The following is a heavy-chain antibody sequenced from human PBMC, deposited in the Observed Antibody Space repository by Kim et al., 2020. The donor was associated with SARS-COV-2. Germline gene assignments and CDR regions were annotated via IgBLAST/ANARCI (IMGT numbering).Heavy chain of an antibody. V-gene: IGHV4-39*07. CDR3: ARYITVPASSYADY. CDR1: GASISTQNYY. D-gene: IGHD6-19*01. J-gene: IGHJ4*02. CDR2: TNYYGDA. Sequence: SETLSLTCTGSGASISTQNYYWGWIRQPPGKGLEWIGITNYYGDAYYNPSLKSRVTISVDTSKNQFSLRLTSVTAADTAIYYCARYITVPASSYADYWGQGTLATVSS.